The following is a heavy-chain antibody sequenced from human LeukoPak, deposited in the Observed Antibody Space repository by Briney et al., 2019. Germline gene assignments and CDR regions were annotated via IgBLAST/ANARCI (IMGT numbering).Heavy chain of an antibody. V-gene: IGHV3-21*01. CDR2: ISSSSSYI. Sequence: GGSLRLSCAASGFTFSSYSMAWVRQAPGRGLELVSSISSSSSYIYYADSVKGRFTISRDNAKNSLYLQMNSLRAEDTAVYYCARVGNDYSKPTDYWGQGTLVTVSS. CDR3: ARVGNDYSKPTDY. D-gene: IGHD4-11*01. CDR1: GFTFSSYS. J-gene: IGHJ4*02.